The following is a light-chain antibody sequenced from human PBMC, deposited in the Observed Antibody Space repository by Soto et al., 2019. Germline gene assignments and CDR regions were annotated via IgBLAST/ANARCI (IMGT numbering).Light chain of an antibody. J-gene: IGKJ2*01. Sequence: EILMTQSPATLSVSPGERATLSCRASQSVSSNLAWYQQKPGQAPRLLIYSASSRATGIPARFSGSGSGTEFSLPISSLQSEDFAVSYCQQYHNWLPYTFGQGTKLEIK. CDR1: QSVSSN. CDR3: QQYHNWLPYT. V-gene: IGKV3-15*01. CDR2: SAS.